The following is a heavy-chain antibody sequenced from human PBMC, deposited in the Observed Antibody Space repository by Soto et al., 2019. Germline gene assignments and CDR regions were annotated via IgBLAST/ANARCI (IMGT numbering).Heavy chain of an antibody. Sequence: SLRLSCEASGFTFSNYEMNWVRQAPGKGLEWVSYISSSGSIPYHADSVKGRFTISRDNAKNLLYLQMNSLTTEDTAIYYCVRDCRSAWQSYWYFDLWGRGTPVTVSS. V-gene: IGHV3-48*03. J-gene: IGHJ2*01. CDR1: GFTFSNYE. CDR3: VRDCRSAWQSYWYFDL. CDR2: ISSSGSIP.